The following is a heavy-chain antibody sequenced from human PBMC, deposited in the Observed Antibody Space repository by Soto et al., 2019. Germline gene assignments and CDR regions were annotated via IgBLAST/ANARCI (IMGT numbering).Heavy chain of an antibody. Sequence: EVQLLESGGGLVQSGGSLRLSCAASGFTFSSYWMFWVRQAPGKGLVWVSRISIDGRSTNYADSVKGRFTISRDNAKNTLYLQMNSVSAEDTAVYYCARGPYRQWYGMDVWGQGTTVTVSS. CDR1: GFTFSSYW. D-gene: IGHD6-19*01. V-gene: IGHV3-74*01. CDR2: ISIDGRST. J-gene: IGHJ6*02. CDR3: ARGPYRQWYGMDV.